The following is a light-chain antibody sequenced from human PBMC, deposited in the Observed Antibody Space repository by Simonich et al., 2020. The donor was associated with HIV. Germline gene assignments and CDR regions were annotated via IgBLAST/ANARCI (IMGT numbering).Light chain of an antibody. CDR1: QSISSW. V-gene: IGKV1-NL1*01. J-gene: IGKJ1*01. CDR3: QQYYSTPPT. CDR2: AAS. Sequence: DIQMTQSPSTLSASVGDRVTITGRASQSISSWLAWYQQKPGKAPKLLLYAASRLESGVPSRFSGSGSGTDYTLTISSLQPEDFATYYCQQYYSTPPTFGQGTKVEIK.